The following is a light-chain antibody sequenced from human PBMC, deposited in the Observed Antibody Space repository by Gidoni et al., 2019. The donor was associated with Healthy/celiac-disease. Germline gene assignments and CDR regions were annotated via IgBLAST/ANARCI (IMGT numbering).Light chain of an antibody. J-gene: IGKJ4*01. Sequence: DIQMTQSPSTLSASVGDRVTTTCRASQSISSWLAWYQQKPGKAPKLLIYKASSLESGVPSRFSGSGSGTEFPLTISSLQPDDFATYYCQQYNSYSLTFGGGTKVEIK. V-gene: IGKV1-5*03. CDR3: QQYNSYSLT. CDR1: QSISSW. CDR2: KAS.